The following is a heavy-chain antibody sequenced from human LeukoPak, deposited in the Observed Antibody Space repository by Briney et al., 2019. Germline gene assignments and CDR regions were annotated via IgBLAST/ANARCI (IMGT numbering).Heavy chain of an antibody. CDR3: ARQSVATTYYFDY. D-gene: IGHD5-12*01. CDR1: GGSISSYY. V-gene: IGHV4-59*08. CDR2: IFYTGTT. J-gene: IGHJ4*02. Sequence: KASETLSLTCTVSGGSISSYYWGWIRQPPGKGLEWIGYIFYTGTTTYNPSLESRVTISLDTSKNQFSLKLSSVTAADTAVYYCARQSVATTYYFDYWGQGTLVTVSS.